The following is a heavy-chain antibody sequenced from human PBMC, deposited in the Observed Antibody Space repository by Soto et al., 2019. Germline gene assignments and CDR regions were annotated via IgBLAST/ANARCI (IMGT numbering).Heavy chain of an antibody. CDR3: VKDRVPGAYGNYYGMDV. CDR2: ISYDGSDK. D-gene: IGHD5-12*01. Sequence: PGGSLRLSCRVSGFTFNNSGIHWVGQAPGKGLEWMAVISYDGSDKYYADSVKGRVIISRDNSKNTLNLEMNSLRAEDTAIYYCVKDRVPGAYGNYYGMDVWGQGTTVTVS. CDR1: GFTFNNSG. J-gene: IGHJ6*02. V-gene: IGHV3-30*18.